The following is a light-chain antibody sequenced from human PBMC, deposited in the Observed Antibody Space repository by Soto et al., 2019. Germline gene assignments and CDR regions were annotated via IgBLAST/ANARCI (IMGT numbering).Light chain of an antibody. CDR1: QSVSSNY. J-gene: IGKJ4*01. CDR2: GAS. CDR3: QQYDRSPLT. Sequence: EIVLTQSPGTLSLSPGERATLSCRASQSVSSNYLAWYQQKLGQAPRLLIYGASSRATGIPDRFSGSGSGTDFTLTISRLEPEDFAVYYCQQYDRSPLTFGGGTKVEIK. V-gene: IGKV3-20*01.